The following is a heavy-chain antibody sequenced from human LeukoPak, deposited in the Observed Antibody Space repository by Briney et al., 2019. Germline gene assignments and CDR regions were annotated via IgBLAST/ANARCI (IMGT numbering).Heavy chain of an antibody. D-gene: IGHD6-19*01. CDR2: ISGSGGST. Sequence: GGSLRLSCAASVFTFSSYAMSWVRQAPGKGLEWVSAISGSGGSTYYADSVKGRFTISRDNSKNTLYLQMNSLRAEDTAVYYCAKVEAVAGPGAEYFQHWGQGTLVTVSS. CDR3: AKVEAVAGPGAEYFQH. V-gene: IGHV3-23*01. CDR1: VFTFSSYA. J-gene: IGHJ1*01.